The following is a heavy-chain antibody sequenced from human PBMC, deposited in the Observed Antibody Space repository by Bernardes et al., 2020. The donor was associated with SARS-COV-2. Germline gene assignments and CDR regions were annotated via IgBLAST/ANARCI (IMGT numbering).Heavy chain of an antibody. CDR1: GFTFSSYG. D-gene: IGHD3-9*01. J-gene: IGHJ6*02. Sequence: GGSLRLSCAASGFTFSSYGMHWVRQAPGKGLEWVAVISYDGSNKYYADSVKGRFTISRDNSKNTLYLQMNSLRSEDTAVYYFAKDITYYDILTGYIKGYYYYYGMDVWGQGTTVTVSS. CDR2: ISYDGSNK. V-gene: IGHV3-30*18. CDR3: AKDITYYDILTGYIKGYYYYYGMDV.